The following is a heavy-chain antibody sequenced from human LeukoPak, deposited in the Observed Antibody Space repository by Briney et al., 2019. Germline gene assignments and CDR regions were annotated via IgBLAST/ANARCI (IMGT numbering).Heavy chain of an antibody. CDR2: IKHDGSDK. CDR1: GFTFKNYW. CDR3: ARDRDSSDY. V-gene: IGHV3-7*01. Sequence: GGSLRLSCAASGFTFKNYWMSWVRLAPGKGLEWVANIKHDGSDKYHVDSVKGRFTISRDNAKNSLYLQMNSLRVEDTAVYYCARDRDSSDYWGQGTLVVVSS. D-gene: IGHD6-13*01. J-gene: IGHJ4*02.